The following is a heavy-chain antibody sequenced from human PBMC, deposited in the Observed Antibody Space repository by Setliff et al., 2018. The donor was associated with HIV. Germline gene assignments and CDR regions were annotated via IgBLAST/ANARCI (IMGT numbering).Heavy chain of an antibody. J-gene: IGHJ4*02. CDR1: GGSVSSGSYY. CDR3: ARYSPRGYTLTGPY. V-gene: IGHV4-61*01. CDR2: IYYSGST. Sequence: SETLSLTCTVSGGSVSSGSYYWSWIRQPPGKGLEWIGYIYYSGSTKHNPSLKSRVTISLDTSKNQFSLKLTSVTAADTAVYYCARYSPRGYTLTGPYWGQGTLVTASS. D-gene: IGHD6-25*01.